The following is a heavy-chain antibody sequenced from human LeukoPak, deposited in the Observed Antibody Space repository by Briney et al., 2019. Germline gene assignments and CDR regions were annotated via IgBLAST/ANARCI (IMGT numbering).Heavy chain of an antibody. CDR3: ARDQGYYDFWSGFRSPYYYYYMDV. CDR1: GFTFSSHW. V-gene: IGHV3-7*01. CDR2: IKKDGSEK. D-gene: IGHD3-3*01. J-gene: IGHJ6*03. Sequence: GGSLRLSCAASGFTFSSHWMSWVRQAPGKGLEWVANIKKDGSEKYYVDSVKGRFTISRDNAKNSLYLQMNSLRAEDTAVYYCARDQGYYDFWSGFRSPYYYYYMDVWGKGTTVTVSS.